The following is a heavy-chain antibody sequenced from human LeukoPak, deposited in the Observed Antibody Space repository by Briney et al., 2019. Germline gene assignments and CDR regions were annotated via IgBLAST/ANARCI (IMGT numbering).Heavy chain of an antibody. CDR1: GYIFTNYW. J-gene: IGHJ4*02. Sequence: GESLKYSCKGSGYIFTNYWISWVRQMPGKGLEWVGIIFPADSKTRYSPTFQGQVTISADKSINTAYLQWTSLKASDTAIYYSARRDYGANSGNSYLFDYWGQGTLVTISS. CDR2: IFPADSKT. CDR3: ARRDYGANSGNSYLFDY. D-gene: IGHD4-23*01. V-gene: IGHV5-51*01.